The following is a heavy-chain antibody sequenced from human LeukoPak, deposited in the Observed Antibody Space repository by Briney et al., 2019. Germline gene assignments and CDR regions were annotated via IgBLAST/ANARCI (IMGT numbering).Heavy chain of an antibody. CDR1: GFTFSAYA. J-gene: IGHJ4*02. Sequence: PGGSLRLSCEASGFTFSAYAMTWVRQAPGKGLEWVPSIGSDNKPHYSESVRGRFAISRDNSKNALFLQMNSLRVEDTAIYYCAKGQELDDGVFDSWGQGTLVTVSS. V-gene: IGHV3-23*05. D-gene: IGHD1-1*01. CDR3: AKGQELDDGVFDS. CDR2: IGSDNKP.